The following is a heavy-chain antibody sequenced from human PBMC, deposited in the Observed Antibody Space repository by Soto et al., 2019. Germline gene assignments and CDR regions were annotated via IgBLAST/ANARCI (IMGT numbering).Heavy chain of an antibody. D-gene: IGHD3-22*01. CDR2: INAGNGNT. CDR1: GYTFTSYA. V-gene: IGHV1-3*01. CDR3: ARVKTYYYDSSGYSPYYYGMDV. Sequence: QVQLVQSGAEVKKPGASVKVSCKASGYTFTSYAMHWVRQAPGQRPEWMGWINAGNGNTKYSQKFQGRVTITRDTSASTAYMELSSLRSEDTAVYYCARVKTYYYDSSGYSPYYYGMDVWGQGTTVTVSS. J-gene: IGHJ6*02.